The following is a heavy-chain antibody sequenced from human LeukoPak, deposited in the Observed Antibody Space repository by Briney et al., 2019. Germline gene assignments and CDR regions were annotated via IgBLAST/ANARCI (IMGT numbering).Heavy chain of an antibody. CDR3: TRELEVDDAFDI. J-gene: IGHJ3*02. D-gene: IGHD3-22*01. CDR1: EFTFSSYG. V-gene: IGHV3-30*02. Sequence: GGSLRLSCAASEFTFSSYGMHWVRQAPGKGLEWVAFIRYDGSNKYYADSVKGRFTISRDNSKNTLYLQMNSLRAEDTAVYYCTRELEVDDAFDIWGQGTMVTVSS. CDR2: IRYDGSNK.